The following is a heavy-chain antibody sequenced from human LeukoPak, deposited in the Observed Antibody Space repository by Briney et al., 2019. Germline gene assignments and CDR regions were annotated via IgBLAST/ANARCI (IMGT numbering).Heavy chain of an antibody. Sequence: ASVKVSCKASGGTFSSYAISWVRQAPGQGLEWMGRIIPILGIANYAQKFQGRVTMTRNTSISTAYMELSSLRSEDTAVYYCARGVSWSGYYRIPLENWFDPWGQGTLVTVSS. V-gene: IGHV1-69*04. CDR2: IIPILGIA. CDR3: ARGVSWSGYYRIPLENWFDP. J-gene: IGHJ5*02. CDR1: GGTFSSYA. D-gene: IGHD3-3*01.